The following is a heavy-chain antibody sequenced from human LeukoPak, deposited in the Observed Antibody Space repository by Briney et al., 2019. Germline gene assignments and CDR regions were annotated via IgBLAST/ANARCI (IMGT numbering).Heavy chain of an antibody. Sequence: PSETLSLTCTVSGGSISSYYWSWIRQPPGKGLEWIGYIYYSGSTNYNPSLKSRVTISVDTSKNQFSLKLSSVTAADTAVYYCARGPGPMGVDYWGQGTLVTVPS. V-gene: IGHV4-59*01. CDR1: GGSISSYY. D-gene: IGHD3-10*01. CDR2: IYYSGST. CDR3: ARGPGPMGVDY. J-gene: IGHJ4*02.